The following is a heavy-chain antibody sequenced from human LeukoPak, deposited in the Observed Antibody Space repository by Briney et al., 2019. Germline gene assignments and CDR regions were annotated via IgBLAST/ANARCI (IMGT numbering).Heavy chain of an antibody. CDR1: GFIFSTYG. Sequence: PGGSLRLSCAAPGFIFSTYGMHWVRQAPGKGLEWVADIAHDASIIYYADSVKGRFTISRDNSKNTLYLQMNSLRDEDTAVYHCAKDWGPWGSCPDSWGQGTLVTVSS. V-gene: IGHV3-30*18. CDR2: IAHDASII. CDR3: AKDWGPWGSCPDS. J-gene: IGHJ4*02. D-gene: IGHD2-2*01.